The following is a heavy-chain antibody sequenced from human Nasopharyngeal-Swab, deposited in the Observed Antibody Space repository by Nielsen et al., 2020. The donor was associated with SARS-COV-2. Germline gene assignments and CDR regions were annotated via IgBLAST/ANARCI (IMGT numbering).Heavy chain of an antibody. V-gene: IGHV1-46*01. CDR1: SYTFTRYY. D-gene: IGHD2-15*01. CDR2: INPGGGSA. Sequence: ASVQVSCKASSYTFTRYYIHWVRQAPGHGLEWMGLINPGGGSARYSQNFQGRVTMTRDTSTSTVYMELSSLRSEDTAVYYCARGGDPREVVAATDCFDPWGQGTLVTVSS. J-gene: IGHJ5*02. CDR3: ARGGDPREVVAATDCFDP.